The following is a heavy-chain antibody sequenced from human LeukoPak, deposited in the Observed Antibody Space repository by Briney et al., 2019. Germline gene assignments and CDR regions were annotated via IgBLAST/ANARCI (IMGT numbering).Heavy chain of an antibody. V-gene: IGHV1-69*13. CDR2: IIPIFGTA. Sequence: ASVKVSCKASGYTFTSYYMHWVRQAPGQGLEWMGGIIPIFGTANYAQKFQGRVTITADESTSTAYMELSSLRSEDTAVYYCALISGSYYEVDYWGQGTLVTVSS. CDR1: GYTFTSYY. CDR3: ALISGSYYEVDY. D-gene: IGHD1-26*01. J-gene: IGHJ4*02.